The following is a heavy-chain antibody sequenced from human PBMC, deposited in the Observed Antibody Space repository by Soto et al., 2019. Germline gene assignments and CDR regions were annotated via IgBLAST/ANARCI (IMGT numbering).Heavy chain of an antibody. J-gene: IGHJ4*02. D-gene: IGHD6-13*01. CDR3: ARGLAAAGTFDY. CDR2: ISSSSSYI. CDR1: GFTFRSYS. V-gene: IGHV3-21*01. Sequence: GGSLRLSCAASGFTFRSYSMNWVRQAPGKGLEWVSSISSSSSYIYYADSVKGRFTISRDNAKNSLYLQMNSLRAEDTAVYYCARGLAAAGTFDYWGQGTLVTASS.